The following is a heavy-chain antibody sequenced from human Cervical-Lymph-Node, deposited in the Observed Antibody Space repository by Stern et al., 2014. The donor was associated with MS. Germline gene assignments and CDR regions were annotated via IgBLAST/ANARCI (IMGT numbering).Heavy chain of an antibody. CDR1: GFIFSRYS. CDR2: ITSDSKYI. V-gene: IGHV3-21*02. Sequence: EVKLVESGGGLVKPGGSLRLSCAASGFIFSRYSMSWIRQAPGKGLEWVSSITSDSKYIHYAESLKGRITITRENAENSLYLQMNGLRVEDTAVYYCAKQHAGLRGDWFDPWGQGTLVTVSP. CDR3: AKQHAGLRGDWFDP. J-gene: IGHJ5*02. D-gene: IGHD4-17*01.